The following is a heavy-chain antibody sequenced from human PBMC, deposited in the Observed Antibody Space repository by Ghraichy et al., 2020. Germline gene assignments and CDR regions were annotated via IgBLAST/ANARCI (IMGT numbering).Heavy chain of an antibody. V-gene: IGHV3-74*01. CDR1: GFTFSGYW. CDR2: IKTDGTTT. Sequence: GALNISCAASGFTFSGYWMRWVRQLPGKGLVWVSHIKTDGTTTNYADSVKGRFTISRDNAKNTLYLQMSSLRDEDTAVYYCARGYNNAMDVWGQGITVTVSS. CDR3: ARGYNNAMDV. J-gene: IGHJ6*02.